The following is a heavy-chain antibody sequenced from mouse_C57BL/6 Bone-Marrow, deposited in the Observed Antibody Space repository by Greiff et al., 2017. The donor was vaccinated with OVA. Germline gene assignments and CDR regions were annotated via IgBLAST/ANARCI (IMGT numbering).Heavy chain of an antibody. CDR3: ARGGRLGPAY. V-gene: IGHV1-69*01. CDR1: GYTFTSYW. J-gene: IGHJ3*01. Sequence: VQLQQPGAELVMPGASVKLSCKASGYTFTSYWMHWVKQRPGQGLEWIGEIDPSDSYTNYNQKFKGKSTLTVDKSSSTAYMQLSSLTSEDSAVYYCARGGRLGPAYWGQGTLGTVSA. CDR2: IDPSDSYT. D-gene: IGHD4-1*01.